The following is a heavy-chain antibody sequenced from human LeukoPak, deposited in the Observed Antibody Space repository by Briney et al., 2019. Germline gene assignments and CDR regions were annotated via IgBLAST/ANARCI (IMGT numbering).Heavy chain of an antibody. J-gene: IGHJ4*02. V-gene: IGHV3-13*01. CDR2: IGIRGDT. CDR1: GFTFIDYD. D-gene: IGHD6-19*01. CDR3: ARGGIQVSGIDEFDY. Sequence: GGSLRLSCAASGFTFIDYDMHWVRQVIGKGLEWVSAIGIRGDTHYRIREGPIHHLQKNAESSLYLQMNSLRAEDTAVYYCARGGIQVSGIDEFDYWGQGTLVTVSS.